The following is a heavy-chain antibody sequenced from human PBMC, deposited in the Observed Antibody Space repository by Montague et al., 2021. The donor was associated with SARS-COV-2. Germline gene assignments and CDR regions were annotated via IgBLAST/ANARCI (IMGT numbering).Heavy chain of an antibody. D-gene: IGHD3-22*01. CDR3: ARAGEDYYYDSSGFLY. V-gene: IGHV3-48*03. Sequence: FLRLSCAASGFIFSSYEMNLFRQAPGKGLEWVSYISNSGDTKYYADSVKGRFTISRGNAKNSLYLQMSSLRAEDTAVYYCARAGEDYYYDSSGFLYWGQGILVTVSS. CDR1: GFIFSSYE. J-gene: IGHJ4*02. CDR2: ISNSGDTK.